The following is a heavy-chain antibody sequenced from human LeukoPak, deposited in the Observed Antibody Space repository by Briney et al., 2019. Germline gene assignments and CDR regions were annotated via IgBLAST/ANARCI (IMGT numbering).Heavy chain of an antibody. Sequence: SETLSLTCAVYGGSFSGHYWSWIRQPPGKGLEWIGEINHSGCTNYNPSLESRVTISVDTSKNHFSLKLSSVTAADTAVYYCARSLRGAAHHFDYWGQGTLVTASS. J-gene: IGHJ4*02. V-gene: IGHV4-34*01. CDR3: ARSLRGAAHHFDY. D-gene: IGHD6-6*01. CDR1: GGSFSGHY. CDR2: INHSGCT.